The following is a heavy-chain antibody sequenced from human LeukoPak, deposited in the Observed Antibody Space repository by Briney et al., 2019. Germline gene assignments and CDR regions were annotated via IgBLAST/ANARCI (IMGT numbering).Heavy chain of an antibody. J-gene: IGHJ5*02. V-gene: IGHV1-2*02. Sequence: ASVKVSCKASGYTFTGYYMHWVRQSPGQGLEWMGWINPNSGGTNYAQKFQGRVTMTRDTSISTSYMELSRLISDGTAMYYCARGTTPAAGPYKWFDPWGQGTLVTVSS. D-gene: IGHD6-13*01. CDR2: INPNSGGT. CDR3: ARGTTPAAGPYKWFDP. CDR1: GYTFTGYY.